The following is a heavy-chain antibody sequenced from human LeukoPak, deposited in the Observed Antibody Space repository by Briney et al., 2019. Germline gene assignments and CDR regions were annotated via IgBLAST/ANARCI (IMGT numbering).Heavy chain of an antibody. V-gene: IGHV4-59*01. CDR3: ARTIKSGNYYWFDP. CDR2: ISYTGST. Sequence: PSETLSLTCTVSGGSISNYYWSWIRQPPGEGLEWIGFISYTGSTNYNPSLKSRVTVSVYTSKNQFSLKVTSVTAADTAVYYCARTIKSGNYYWFDPWGQGTLVTVSS. J-gene: IGHJ5*02. CDR1: GGSISNYY. D-gene: IGHD1-26*01.